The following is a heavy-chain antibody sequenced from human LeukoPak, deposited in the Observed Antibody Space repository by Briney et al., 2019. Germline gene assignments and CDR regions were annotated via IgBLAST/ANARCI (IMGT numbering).Heavy chain of an antibody. Sequence: GASAKVSCKASGGTFSSYAISWVRQAPGQGLEWMGGIIPIFGTANYAQKFQGRVTITADESTSTAYMELSSLRSEDTAVYYCARDRAPLARYYYGMDVWGQGTTVTVSS. CDR1: GGTFSSYA. J-gene: IGHJ6*02. CDR3: ARDRAPLARYYYGMDV. CDR2: IIPIFGTA. V-gene: IGHV1-69*13. D-gene: IGHD3-10*01.